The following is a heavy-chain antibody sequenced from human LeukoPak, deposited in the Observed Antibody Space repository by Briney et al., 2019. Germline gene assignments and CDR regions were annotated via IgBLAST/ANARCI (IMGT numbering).Heavy chain of an antibody. Sequence: SETLSLTCTVSGGSISSGGYYWSWIRRHPGKGLEWIGYIYYSGSTYYNPSLKSRVTISVDTSKNQFSLKLSSVTAADTAVYYCASFGGSYSLDAFDIWGQGTMVTVSS. V-gene: IGHV4-31*03. CDR1: GGSISSGGYY. CDR3: ASFGGSYSLDAFDI. D-gene: IGHD1-26*01. CDR2: IYYSGST. J-gene: IGHJ3*02.